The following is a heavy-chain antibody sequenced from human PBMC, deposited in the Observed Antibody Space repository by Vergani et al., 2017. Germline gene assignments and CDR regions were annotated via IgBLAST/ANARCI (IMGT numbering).Heavy chain of an antibody. CDR1: GFSLSNARMG. J-gene: IGHJ6*02. CDR2: IFSNDEK. V-gene: IGHV2-26*01. CDR3: ARVWPPGYYYYYGMDV. Sequence: QVTLKESGPVLVKPTETLTLTCTVSGFSLSNARMGVSWIRQHPGKALEWLAHIFSNDEKSYSTSLKSRLTISKDTSKSQVVLTMTNMDPVDTATYYCARVWPPGYYYYYGMDVWGQGTTVTVSS.